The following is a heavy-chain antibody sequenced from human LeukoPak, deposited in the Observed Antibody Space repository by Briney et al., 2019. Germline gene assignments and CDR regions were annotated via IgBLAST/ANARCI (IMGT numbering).Heavy chain of an antibody. CDR2: IIPILGIA. CDR1: GGTFSSYA. Sequence: VASVKVSCKASGGTFSSYAINWVRQAPGQGLEWMGRIIPILGIANYAQKFQGRVTITADKSTSTAYMELSSLRSEDTAVYYCASSTLDYGDYVGIGDWFDPWGQGTLVTVSS. CDR3: ASSTLDYGDYVGIGDWFDP. V-gene: IGHV1-69*04. J-gene: IGHJ5*02. D-gene: IGHD4-17*01.